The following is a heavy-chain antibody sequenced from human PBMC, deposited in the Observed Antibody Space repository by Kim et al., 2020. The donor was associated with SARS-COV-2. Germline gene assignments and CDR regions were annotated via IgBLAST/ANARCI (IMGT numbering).Heavy chain of an antibody. CDR3: AKEGHCRGGNCFLYHYYAMDV. CDR1: GFSFSNFA. D-gene: IGHD2-15*01. Sequence: GGSLRLSCAASGFSFSNFAMSWVRQAPGKGLEWVSAISGSGGSTYYADSVKGRFTISRDNSNNTLFLQMNSLRAEDRAVYYCAKEGHCRGGNCFLYHYYAMDVWGQGTTVTVSS. J-gene: IGHJ6*02. V-gene: IGHV3-23*01. CDR2: ISGSGGST.